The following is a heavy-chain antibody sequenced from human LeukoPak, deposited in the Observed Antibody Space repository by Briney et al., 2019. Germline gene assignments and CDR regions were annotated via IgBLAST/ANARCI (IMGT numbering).Heavy chain of an antibody. Sequence: SETLPLTCTVSGGSITSYYWSWIRQPAGKGLEWIGRIYTSGTTIYNPSLKGRVTMSVDTSKNQLSLKLRFVTAADTAVYYCARNSGDFWGQGTLVTVSS. J-gene: IGHJ4*02. CDR3: ARNSGDF. CDR1: GGSITSYY. D-gene: IGHD4-23*01. V-gene: IGHV4-4*07. CDR2: IYTSGTT.